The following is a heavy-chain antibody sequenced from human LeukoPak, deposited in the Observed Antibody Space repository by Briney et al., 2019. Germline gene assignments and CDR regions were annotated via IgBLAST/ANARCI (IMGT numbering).Heavy chain of an antibody. CDR2: IYPGNSNT. J-gene: IGHJ4*02. CDR3: ARGGSWGFDY. CDR1: GYLLNNYW. Sequence: ESLKISCKGSGYLLNNYWIGWVRQTPGKGPEWMVIIYPGNSNTKYSPSFQGQVTISADKSISNAYLQWSSLKASDTAMYYCARGGSWGFDYWGQGNLVIVSS. V-gene: IGHV5-51*01. D-gene: IGHD6-13*01.